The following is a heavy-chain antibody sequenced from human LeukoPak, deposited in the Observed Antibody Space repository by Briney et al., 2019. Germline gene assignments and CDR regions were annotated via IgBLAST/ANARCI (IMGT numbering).Heavy chain of an antibody. CDR3: ARGGSSWNNWFDP. Sequence: SETLSLTCTVSGGSINSYYWSWIRQPAGKGLEWIGRIYSSGSTNYNPSLKSRVFMSVDTSKNQFSLKLSSMTAADTAVYYCARGGSSWNNWFDPWGQGTLVTVSS. CDR1: GGSINSYY. CDR2: IYSSGST. V-gene: IGHV4-4*07. D-gene: IGHD6-13*01. J-gene: IGHJ5*02.